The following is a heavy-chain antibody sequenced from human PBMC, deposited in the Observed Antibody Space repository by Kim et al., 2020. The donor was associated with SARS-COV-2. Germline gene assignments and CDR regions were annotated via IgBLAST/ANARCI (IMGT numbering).Heavy chain of an antibody. V-gene: IGHV3-64D*06. Sequence: GRFTISRDNSKNTLYLQMSSLRAEDTAVYYCVKGSNPYYYGSGSYYYLDYWGQGTLVTVSS. CDR3: VKGSNPYYYGSGSYYYLDY. J-gene: IGHJ4*02. D-gene: IGHD3-10*01.